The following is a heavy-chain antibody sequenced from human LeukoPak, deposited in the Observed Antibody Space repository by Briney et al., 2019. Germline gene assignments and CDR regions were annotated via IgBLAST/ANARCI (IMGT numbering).Heavy chain of an antibody. D-gene: IGHD4-23*01. CDR1: GFAFSTYG. V-gene: IGHV3-30*02. J-gene: IGHJ3*02. CDR2: IRYDGFNK. CDR3: AQVGTFGAFDI. Sequence: GGSLRLSCAASGFAFSTYGMHWVRQAPGKGLEWVSFIRYDGFNKYYADSVKGRFTISRDNSKNTLYLQMNSLRAEDTALYYCAQVGTFGAFDIWGQGTMVTVSS.